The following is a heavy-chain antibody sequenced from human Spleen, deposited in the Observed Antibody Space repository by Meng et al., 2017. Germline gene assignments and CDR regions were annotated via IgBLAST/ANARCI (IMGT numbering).Heavy chain of an antibody. CDR2: ISGSGSST. CDR1: GFTFSSSG. J-gene: IGHJ4*02. D-gene: IGHD2-2*01. V-gene: IGHV3-23*01. CDR3: VKYCSRDSCYDRFDS. Sequence: GESLKISCAASGFTFSSSGMSWVRQAPGKGLEWVSDISGSGSSTYYADSVKGRFTISRDYSKNTLYLQMNSLIAEDTAVYFCVKYCSRDSCYDRFDSWGQGTLVTVSS.